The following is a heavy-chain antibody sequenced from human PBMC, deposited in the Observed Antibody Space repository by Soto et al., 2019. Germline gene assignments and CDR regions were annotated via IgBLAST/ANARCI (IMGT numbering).Heavy chain of an antibody. D-gene: IGHD1-1*01. V-gene: IGHV1-2*04. J-gene: IGHJ3*02. CDR1: VYTFTGYY. Sequence: ASVKVSCKASVYTFTGYYMHWVRQAPGQGLEWMGWINPNSGGTNYAQKFQGWVTMTRDTSISTAYMELSRLRSDDTAVYYCGRGNVQLERRKRDAFDIWGQGTMVTVSS. CDR2: INPNSGGT. CDR3: GRGNVQLERRKRDAFDI.